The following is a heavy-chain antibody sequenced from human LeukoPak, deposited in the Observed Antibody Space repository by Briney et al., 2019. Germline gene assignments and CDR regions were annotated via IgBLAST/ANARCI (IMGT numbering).Heavy chain of an antibody. CDR3: ARLVPQKTGYCSSTSCYAGAFDI. D-gene: IGHD2-2*01. Sequence: ASVKVSRKASGYTFTGYYMHWVRQAPGQGLEWMGWINPNSGGTNYAQKFQGRVTMTRDTSISTAYMELSRLRSGDTAVYYCARLVPQKTGYCSSTSCYAGAFDIWGQGTMVTVSS. CDR1: GYTFTGYY. CDR2: INPNSGGT. V-gene: IGHV1-2*02. J-gene: IGHJ3*02.